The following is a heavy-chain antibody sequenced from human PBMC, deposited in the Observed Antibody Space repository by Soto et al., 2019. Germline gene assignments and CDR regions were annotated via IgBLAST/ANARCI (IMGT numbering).Heavy chain of an antibody. CDR1: GDSMTKYY. CDR3: ARTMGAAYYFDF. D-gene: IGHD1-26*01. V-gene: IGHV4-4*07. J-gene: IGHJ4*02. CDR2: IYTSGST. Sequence: QVQLQESGPGLVKPSETLSLTCTVSGDSMTKYYWSWIRQPAGKGLEWIGRIYTSGSTNYNPSLKSRVTMSIDTSNNHFSLNLKSVTAADTAMYYCARTMGAAYYFDFWGQGALVTVSS.